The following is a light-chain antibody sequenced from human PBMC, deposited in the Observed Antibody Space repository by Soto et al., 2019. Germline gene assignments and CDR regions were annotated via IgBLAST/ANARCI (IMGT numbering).Light chain of an antibody. J-gene: IGKJ1*01. V-gene: IGKV3-15*01. Sequence: EIVMTQSPASLSVSPGERATLSCRASQSVSSNFAWYQQKPGQAPRLLIYDASTRATGIPARFSGSGSGTDFILTISSLQSEDFAVYYCQQYSFLPRTFGQGTKVEIK. CDR2: DAS. CDR1: QSVSSN. CDR3: QQYSFLPRT.